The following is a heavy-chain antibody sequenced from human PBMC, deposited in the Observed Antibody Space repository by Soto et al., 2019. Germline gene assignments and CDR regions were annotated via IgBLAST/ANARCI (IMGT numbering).Heavy chain of an antibody. CDR2: ISSSSSTI. J-gene: IGHJ3*02. D-gene: IGHD3-9*01. CDR3: ARFRVLRYFDWSPDAFDI. V-gene: IGHV3-48*01. Sequence: GGSLRLSCAAYGFTFSSYIMNWVRQAPGKGLEWVSYISSSSSTIYYADSVEGRFTISRDNAKNSLYMQMDSLRAEDTAVYYCARFRVLRYFDWSPDAFDIWGQGTMVTVSS. CDR1: GFTFSSYI.